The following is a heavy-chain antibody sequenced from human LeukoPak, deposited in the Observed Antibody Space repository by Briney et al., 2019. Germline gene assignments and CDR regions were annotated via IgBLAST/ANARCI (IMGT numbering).Heavy chain of an antibody. V-gene: IGHV3-21*01. CDR1: GFTFSSYS. CDR2: ISSNSSYI. CDR3: ARGIQLWNDAFDI. D-gene: IGHD5-18*01. Sequence: GGSLRLSCAASGFTFSSYSMNWVRQAPGKGLEWVSSISSNSSYIYYADSVKGRFTISRDNAKNSLYLQMNSLRAEDTAVYYCARGIQLWNDAFDIWGQGTMVTVSS. J-gene: IGHJ3*02.